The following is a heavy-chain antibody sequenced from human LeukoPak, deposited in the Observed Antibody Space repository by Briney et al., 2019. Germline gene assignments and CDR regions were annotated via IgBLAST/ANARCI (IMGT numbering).Heavy chain of an antibody. CDR3: AKGPKQLLVGSRGYYFDY. V-gene: IGHV3-20*04. D-gene: IGHD6-13*01. CDR2: INWNGGST. J-gene: IGHJ4*02. Sequence: GGSLRLSCAASGFTFDDYGMSWVRQAPGKGLEWVSGINWNGGSTGYADSVKGRFTISRDNAKNSLYLQMNSLRAEDTAVYYCAKGPKQLLVGSRGYYFDYWGQGTLVTVSS. CDR1: GFTFDDYG.